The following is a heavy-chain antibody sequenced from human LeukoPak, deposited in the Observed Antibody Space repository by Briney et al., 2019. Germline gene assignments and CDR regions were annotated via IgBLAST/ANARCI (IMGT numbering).Heavy chain of an antibody. Sequence: PSETLSLTCAVYGGSFSGYYWSWIRQPPGKGLGGIGYIYYSGSTNYNPSLKSRVTMSVDTSKNQFSLKLSSVTAADTAVYYCARGVGSYYGSGSYYGLNWFDPWGQGTLVTVSS. CDR1: GGSFSGYY. CDR2: IYYSGST. CDR3: ARGVGSYYGSGSYYGLNWFDP. D-gene: IGHD3-10*01. V-gene: IGHV4-59*12. J-gene: IGHJ5*02.